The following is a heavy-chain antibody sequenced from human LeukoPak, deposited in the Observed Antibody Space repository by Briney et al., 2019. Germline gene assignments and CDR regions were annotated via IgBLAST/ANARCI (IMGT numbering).Heavy chain of an antibody. CDR2: IWYDGSNK. D-gene: IGHD3-10*01. CDR3: ARPPIGEFEEYYFDY. Sequence: PGGSLRLSCAASGFTFSSYGMHWVRQAPGKGLEWVAVIWYDGSNKYYADSVKGRFTISRDNSKNTLYLQMNSLRAEDTAVYYCARPPIGEFEEYYFDYWGQGTLVTVSS. J-gene: IGHJ4*02. V-gene: IGHV3-33*08. CDR1: GFTFSSYG.